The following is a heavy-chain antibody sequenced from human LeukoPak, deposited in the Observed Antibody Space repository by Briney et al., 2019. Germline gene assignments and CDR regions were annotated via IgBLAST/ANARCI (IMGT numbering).Heavy chain of an antibody. CDR1: GGSISSSSYY. CDR2: IYYSGST. D-gene: IGHD3-10*01. V-gene: IGHV4-39*01. CDR3: ATYSSENVGDDY. J-gene: IGHJ4*02. Sequence: SETLSLTCTVSGGSISSSSYYWAWIRQPPGKGLEWIGSIYYSGSTYYNPSLTSRVTISVDTSENQFSLNLRSLTAADTAAYYCATYSSENVGDDYWGQGTLVTVSS.